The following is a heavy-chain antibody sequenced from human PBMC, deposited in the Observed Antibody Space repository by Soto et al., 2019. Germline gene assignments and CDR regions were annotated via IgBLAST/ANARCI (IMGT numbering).Heavy chain of an antibody. J-gene: IGHJ3*02. CDR3: ARSGYSGYDYGGGAFDI. CDR2: ISGSGGST. Sequence: GGSLRLSCAASGFTFSSYAMSWVRQAPGKGLEWVSAISGSGGSTYYADSVKGRFTISRDNSKNTLYLQMNSLRAEDTAVYYCARSGYSGYDYGGGAFDIWGQGTMVTVSS. V-gene: IGHV3-23*01. CDR1: GFTFSSYA. D-gene: IGHD5-12*01.